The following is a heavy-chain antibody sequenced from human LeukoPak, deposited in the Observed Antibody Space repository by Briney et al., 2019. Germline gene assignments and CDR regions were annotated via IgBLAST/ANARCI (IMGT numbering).Heavy chain of an antibody. CDR2: INPSGGST. Sequence: ASVKVSFKSSGYTFTSYYINWVRQPPGQGLEWMGVINPSGGSTTYSQNFQGRVTMTRDTSTTTLYMELSSLRSADTALYYCARDPEANWAFFDHWGQGTLVTVSS. CDR1: GYTFTSYY. CDR3: ARDPEANWAFFDH. D-gene: IGHD7-27*01. J-gene: IGHJ4*02. V-gene: IGHV1-46*01.